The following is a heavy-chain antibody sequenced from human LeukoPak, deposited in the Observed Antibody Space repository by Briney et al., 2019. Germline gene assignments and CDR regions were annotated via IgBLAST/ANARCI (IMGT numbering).Heavy chain of an antibody. D-gene: IGHD3-9*01. CDR1: GGSISSYY. Sequence: SETLSLTCTVSGGSISSYYWSWIRQPPGKGLEWIGYIYYSGSTNYNPSLKSRATISVDTSKNQFSLKLSSVTAADTAVYYCARGETYYDILTGYSPVNWFDPWGQGTLVTVSS. J-gene: IGHJ5*02. CDR3: ARGETYYDILTGYSPVNWFDP. CDR2: IYYSGST. V-gene: IGHV4-59*01.